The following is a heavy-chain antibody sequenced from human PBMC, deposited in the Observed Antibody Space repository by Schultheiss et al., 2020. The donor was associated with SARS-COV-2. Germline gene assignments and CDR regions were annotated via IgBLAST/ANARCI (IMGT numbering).Heavy chain of an antibody. Sequence: GESLKISCAASGFTFSSYAMHWVRQAPGKGLEWVANIKQDGSEKYYVDSVKGRFTISRDNSKNTLYLQMNSLRAEDTAVYYCAKDFFGELSYFDYWGQGTVVTVSS. V-gene: IGHV3-7*03. D-gene: IGHD3-10*01. CDR1: GFTFSSYA. J-gene: IGHJ4*02. CDR3: AKDFFGELSYFDY. CDR2: IKQDGSEK.